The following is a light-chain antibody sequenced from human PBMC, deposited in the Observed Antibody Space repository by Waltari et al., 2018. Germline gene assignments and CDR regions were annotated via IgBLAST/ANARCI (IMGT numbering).Light chain of an antibody. V-gene: IGKV3-20*01. J-gene: IGKJ2*01. CDR2: GAS. Sequence: VMLTQSPGTLSLSPGERATVSCRASQYITKRYVAWYQQNPGQAPRLLIYGASSRAAGIPDRFSGSGSGTDFTLTISRLEPEDFAVYYCQQYGSSVMYTFGQGTKLEMK. CDR3: QQYGSSVMYT. CDR1: QYITKRY.